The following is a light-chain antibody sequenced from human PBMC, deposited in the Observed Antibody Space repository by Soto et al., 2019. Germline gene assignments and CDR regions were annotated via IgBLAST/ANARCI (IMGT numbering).Light chain of an antibody. V-gene: IGKV3-20*01. Sequence: ETVLTQSPGTLSLSPGERATLSCRASQTIRSNYLAWYRQTPGQAPRLLIYGASNRATGIADRFSGSGSGTDFTLNVSRLEPEEFALYYCQQYGSSPWTFGQGTKVEIK. CDR2: GAS. CDR1: QTIRSNY. J-gene: IGKJ1*01. CDR3: QQYGSSPWT.